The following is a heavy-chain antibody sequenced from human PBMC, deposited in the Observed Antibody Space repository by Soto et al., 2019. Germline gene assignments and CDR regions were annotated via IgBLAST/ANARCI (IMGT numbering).Heavy chain of an antibody. CDR3: ASLGWSYYDSSVSGHECDI. CDR2: IIPIFGTA. CDR1: GGTFSSYA. D-gene: IGHD3-22*01. J-gene: IGHJ3*02. V-gene: IGHV1-69*01. Sequence: QVQLVQSGAEVKKPGSSVKVSCKASGGTFSSYAISWVRQAPGQGLEWMGGIIPIFGTANYAQKFQGRVTITADESTSTAYMELSSLSTEDTAVYYWASLGWSYYDSSVSGHECDIWGQGSMVTVS.